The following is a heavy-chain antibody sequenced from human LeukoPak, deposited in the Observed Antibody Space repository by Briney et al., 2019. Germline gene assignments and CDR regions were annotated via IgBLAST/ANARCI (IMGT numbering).Heavy chain of an antibody. Sequence: SETLSLTCDVSGDSFSSYYWGWIRQPPGKGLEWIGYVYSSGTSTYSPSLKSRVTISVDTSRKRFSLNLTSVTATDTAVYYCARGNYYGSGNYPYYFDYWGQGALVTVSS. D-gene: IGHD3-10*01. CDR1: GDSFSSYY. CDR3: ARGNYYGSGNYPYYFDY. J-gene: IGHJ4*02. CDR2: VYSSGTS. V-gene: IGHV4-59*08.